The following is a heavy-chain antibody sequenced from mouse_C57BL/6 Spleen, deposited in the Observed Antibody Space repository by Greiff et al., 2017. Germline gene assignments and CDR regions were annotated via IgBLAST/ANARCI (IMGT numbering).Heavy chain of an antibody. J-gene: IGHJ3*01. D-gene: IGHD3-2*02. V-gene: IGHV1-64*01. CDR1: GYTFTSYW. CDR2: IHPNSGST. Sequence: QVQLQQPGAELVKPGASVKLSCKASGYTFTSYWMHWVKQRPGQGLEWIGMIHPNSGSTNYNEKFKSKATLTVDKSSSTAYMQLSSLTSEDSAVYYCARGITAQATLAWFAYWGQGTLVTVSA. CDR3: ARGITAQATLAWFAY.